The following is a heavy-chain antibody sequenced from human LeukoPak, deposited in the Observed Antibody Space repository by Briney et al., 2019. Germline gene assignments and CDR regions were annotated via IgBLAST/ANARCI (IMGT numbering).Heavy chain of an antibody. CDR3: ARAGYDY. CDR1: GYSFTSYW. Sequence: GESLKISCKGSGYSFTSYWIGWVRQAPGKGLEWVANIKQDGSEKYYVDSMKGRFTISRDNAKNSLYLQMNSLRAEDTAVYYCARAGYDYWGQGTLVTVSS. V-gene: IGHV3-7*01. J-gene: IGHJ4*02. D-gene: IGHD5-12*01. CDR2: IKQDGSEK.